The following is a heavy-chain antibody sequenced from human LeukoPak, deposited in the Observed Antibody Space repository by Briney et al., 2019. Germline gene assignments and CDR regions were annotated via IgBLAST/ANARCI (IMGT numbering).Heavy chain of an antibody. CDR3: ARASDLWFGELLFDY. CDR2: INPSGGST. Sequence: GASVKVSCKASGYTFTSYYMHWVRQAPGQGLEWMGIINPSGGSTSYAQKFQGRVTMTRDTSTSTAYMELSSLRSEDTAVYYCARASDLWFGELLFDYWGQGTLVTVSS. V-gene: IGHV1-46*01. CDR1: GYTFTSYY. D-gene: IGHD3-10*01. J-gene: IGHJ4*02.